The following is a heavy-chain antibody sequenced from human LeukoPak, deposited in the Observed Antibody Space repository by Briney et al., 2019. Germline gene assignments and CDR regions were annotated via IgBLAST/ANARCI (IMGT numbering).Heavy chain of an antibody. J-gene: IGHJ4*02. D-gene: IGHD2-21*02. V-gene: IGHV3-53*01. CDR3: AREGDLDFDY. Sequence: GGSLRLSCTVSGFTVSSNSMSWVRQAPGKGLEWVSFIYSDNTHYSDSVKGRFTISRDNAKNSLYLQMNSLRAEDTAVYYCAREGDLDFDYWGQGTLVTVSS. CDR1: GFTVSSNS. CDR2: IYSDNT.